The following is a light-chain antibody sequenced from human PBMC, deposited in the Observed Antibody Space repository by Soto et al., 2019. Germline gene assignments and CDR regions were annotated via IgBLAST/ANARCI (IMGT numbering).Light chain of an antibody. V-gene: IGKV1-33*01. CDR3: QQYSSSPLT. CDR2: DAS. Sequence: DIQMTQCTSCLSASVGDRVTITCRASQSINNYLSWYQQKPGKAPKLPIYDASNLETGVPSRFSGSGSGTDFTLTISRLEPEDFAVYYCQQYSSSPLTFGGGTKVDIK. J-gene: IGKJ4*01. CDR1: QSINNY.